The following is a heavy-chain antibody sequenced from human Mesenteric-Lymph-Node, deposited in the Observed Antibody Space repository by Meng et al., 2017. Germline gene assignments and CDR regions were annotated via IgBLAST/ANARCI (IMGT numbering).Heavy chain of an antibody. D-gene: IGHD6-19*01. Sequence: TLSLTCTVSGGSISSGGYYWSWIRQPPGKALEWLALIYWDDDKRYSPSLKSRLTIIKDTSRNQVLLIMTNMDPVDTATYYCAHRVAGYSGGWHHGSFDYWGQGALVTVSS. CDR1: GGSISSGGYY. V-gene: IGHV2-5*08. CDR2: IYWDDDK. CDR3: AHRVAGYSGGWHHGSFDY. J-gene: IGHJ4*02.